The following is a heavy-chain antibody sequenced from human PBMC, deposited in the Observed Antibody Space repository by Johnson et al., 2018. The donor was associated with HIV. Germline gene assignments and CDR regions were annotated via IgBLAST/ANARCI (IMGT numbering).Heavy chain of an antibody. J-gene: IGHJ3*02. Sequence: HVQLVESGGGVVQPGRSLRLSCAASGFTFSSYGMHWVRQAPGKGLEWVAVISYDGSNKYYADSVKGRFTISRDNSKNTLYLQMNSLRAEDTAVYYCAKDQGITMIVVVAGAFDIWGQGTMVTVSS. CDR1: GFTFSSYG. CDR2: ISYDGSNK. D-gene: IGHD3-22*01. V-gene: IGHV3-30*18. CDR3: AKDQGITMIVVVAGAFDI.